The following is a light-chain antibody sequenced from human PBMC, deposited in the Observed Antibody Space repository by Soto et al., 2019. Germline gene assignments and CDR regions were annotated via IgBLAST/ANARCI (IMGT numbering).Light chain of an antibody. J-gene: IGLJ2*01. CDR2: EVT. V-gene: IGLV2-14*01. CDR1: SSDVGGYNS. Sequence: QSALTQPASVSGSPGQSITVSCTGTSSDVGGYNSVSWYQQHPGKAPKLIIYEVTNRPSGVSNRFSGSKSGNTASLTLSGLQAEDEADYYCCSYAGNPAFFGGGTKLTVL. CDR3: CSYAGNPAF.